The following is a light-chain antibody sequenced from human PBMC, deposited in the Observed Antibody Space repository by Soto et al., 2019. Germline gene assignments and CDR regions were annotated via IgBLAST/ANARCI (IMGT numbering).Light chain of an antibody. CDR2: DAS. CDR3: QQRSXXXPKGT. J-gene: IGKJ3*01. Sequence: EIVLTQSPATLSLSPGERATLSCRASQSVSSYLAWYKQKPGQAPRLLIYDASNRATGIPARFSGSGSGTDFTLTISSLEPEDFXVXXCQQRSXXXPKGTFGPGT. V-gene: IGKV3-11*01. CDR1: QSVSSY.